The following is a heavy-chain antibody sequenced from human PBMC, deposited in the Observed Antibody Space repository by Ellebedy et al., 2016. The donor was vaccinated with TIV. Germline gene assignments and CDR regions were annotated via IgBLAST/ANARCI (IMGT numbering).Heavy chain of an antibody. Sequence: PGGSLRLSCAASGFTFRDYYMSWIRQAPGKGLEWVAYISGSSTYTNYADSVKGRFTISRDNAKNSRFLQMNSLRAEDTAVYFCSRDHYGSGSYQDYWGQGTLVTISS. V-gene: IGHV3-11*06. J-gene: IGHJ4*02. CDR3: SRDHYGSGSYQDY. CDR2: ISGSSTYT. CDR1: GFTFRDYY. D-gene: IGHD3-10*01.